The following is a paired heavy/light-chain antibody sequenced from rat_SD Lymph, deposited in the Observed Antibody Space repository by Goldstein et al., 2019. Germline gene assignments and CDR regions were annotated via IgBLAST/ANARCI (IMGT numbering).Heavy chain of an antibody. D-gene: IGHD1-2*01. CDR3: ARRGLLDY. CDR1: GFTFSNYG. J-gene: IGHJ2*01. CDR2: ISSSSSYI. Sequence: EVQLVESGGGLVQPGRSLKLSCLASGFTFSNYGMNWIRQAPGKGLEWVASISSSSSYIYYADTVKGRFTISRDNAKNTLYLQMTSLRSEDTALYYCARRGLLDYWGQGVMVTVSS. V-gene: IGHV5-34*01.
Light chain of an antibody. V-gene: IGKV8S9*01. CDR2: YAS. CDR3: LQHYSSLT. CDR1: QSLLSSGNQKNY. J-gene: IGKJ5*01. Sequence: DIVMTQSPFSLAVSEGEMVTINCKSSQSLLSSGNQKNYLAWYQQKPGQSPKLLIYYASTRQSGVPDRFIGSGSGTDFTLTISDVQAEDLADYYCLQHYSSLTFGSGTKLEIK.